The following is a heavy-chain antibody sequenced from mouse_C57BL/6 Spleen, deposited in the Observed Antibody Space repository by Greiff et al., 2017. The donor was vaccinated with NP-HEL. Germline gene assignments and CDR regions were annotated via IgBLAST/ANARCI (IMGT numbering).Heavy chain of an antibody. V-gene: IGHV7-3*01. J-gene: IGHJ4*01. CDR1: GFTFSDYG. CDR2: IRNKANGYTT. Sequence: EVKVVESGGGLVKPGGSLKLSCAASGFTFSDYGMHWVRQAPGKALEWLGFIRNKANGYTTEYSASVKGRFTISRDNSQSILYLQMNALRAEDSATYYCARAGYRGQENSVTLSS. CDR3: ARAGY.